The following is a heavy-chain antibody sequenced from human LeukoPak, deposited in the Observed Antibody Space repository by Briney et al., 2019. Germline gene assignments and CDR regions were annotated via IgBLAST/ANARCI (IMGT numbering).Heavy chain of an antibody. CDR3: ARGVWIYSY. CDR1: GGSISSSSYY. CDR2: IYYSGST. Sequence: SETLSLTCTVSGGSISSSSYYWGWLRQPPGKGLEWLGCIYYSGSTYYNPSLKSRVTISVDTSKNQFALKLTSVTAADTAVYYCARGVWIYSYWGQGTLVTVSS. V-gene: IGHV4-39*01. D-gene: IGHD5-12*01. J-gene: IGHJ4*02.